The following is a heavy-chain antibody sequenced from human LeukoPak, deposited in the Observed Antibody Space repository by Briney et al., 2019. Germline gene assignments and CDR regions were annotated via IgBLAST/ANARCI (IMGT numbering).Heavy chain of an antibody. Sequence: GASVKVSCKASGYRFTSYGITWVRQAPGQGLEWMGWISAYNGNTNYAQKVQGRVTLTTDTSTSTAYMELRSLRSDDTAVYYCAREGSSGWYGDYWGQGTLVTVSS. J-gene: IGHJ4*02. CDR1: GYRFTSYG. CDR3: AREGSSGWYGDY. V-gene: IGHV1-18*01. CDR2: ISAYNGNT. D-gene: IGHD6-19*01.